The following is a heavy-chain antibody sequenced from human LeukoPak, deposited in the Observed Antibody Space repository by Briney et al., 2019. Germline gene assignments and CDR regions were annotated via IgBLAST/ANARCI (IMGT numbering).Heavy chain of an antibody. CDR2: IYHSGST. Sequence: SQTLSLTCTVSGGSISSGGYYWSWIRQPPGKGLEWIGYIYHSGSTYYNPSLKSRVTISVDTSKNQFSLKLSSVTAADTAVYYCASVDWSGYYFDYWGQGTLVTVSS. J-gene: IGHJ4*02. CDR3: ASVDWSGYYFDY. D-gene: IGHD3-3*01. V-gene: IGHV4-30-2*01. CDR1: GGSISSGGYY.